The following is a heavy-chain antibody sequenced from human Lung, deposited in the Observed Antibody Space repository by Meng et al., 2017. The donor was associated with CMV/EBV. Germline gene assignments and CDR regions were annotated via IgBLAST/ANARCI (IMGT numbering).Heavy chain of an antibody. Sequence: GESLKISCAASGFTFSSYALHWVRQAPGKGLEWVAVISYDGSIKHYADSVKGRFSISRDNPKNTLYLQMNSPRADDTAVYYCARDRYYYDSNFDHWGQGTLVTVSS. J-gene: IGHJ4*02. D-gene: IGHD3-22*01. CDR1: GFTFSSYA. V-gene: IGHV3-30-3*01. CDR3: ARDRYYYDSNFDH. CDR2: ISYDGSIK.